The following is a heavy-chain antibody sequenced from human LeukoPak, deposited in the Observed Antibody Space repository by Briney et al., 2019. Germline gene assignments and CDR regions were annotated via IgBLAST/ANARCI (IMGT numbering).Heavy chain of an antibody. Sequence: GGSLRLSCAASGFTFSDYYMSWIRQAPGKGLEWVSYISSSGSTIYYADSVKGRFTTSRDNAKNSLYLQMNSLRAEDTAVYYCARYKGSSSYSPADYWGQGTLVTVSS. D-gene: IGHD6-13*01. CDR1: GFTFSDYY. CDR3: ARYKGSSSYSPADY. CDR2: ISSSGSTI. J-gene: IGHJ4*02. V-gene: IGHV3-11*04.